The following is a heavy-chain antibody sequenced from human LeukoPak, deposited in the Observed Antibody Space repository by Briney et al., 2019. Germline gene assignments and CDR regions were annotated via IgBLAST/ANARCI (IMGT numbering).Heavy chain of an antibody. V-gene: IGHV3-11*04. CDR3: ARVYNFDFWSGYYRPRFDYYMDV. CDR2: IRPSDNNM. CDR1: GFSFSDYY. Sequence: GGSLRLSCAASGFSFSDYYMSWVRQAPGMGLEWVSYIRPSDNNMNYADSVKGRFTISRDNAKNPLYLQMNNLRAEDTAVYYCARVYNFDFWSGYYRPRFDYYMDVWGKGTTVTVS. J-gene: IGHJ6*03. D-gene: IGHD3-3*01.